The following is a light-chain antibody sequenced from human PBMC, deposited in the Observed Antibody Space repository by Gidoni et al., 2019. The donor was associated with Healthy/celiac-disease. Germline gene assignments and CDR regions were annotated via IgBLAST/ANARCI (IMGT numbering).Light chain of an antibody. CDR2: QDS. J-gene: IGLJ2*01. Sequence: SYELTQPPSVSVSPGQTASITCSGDKLGDKYACWYQQKPGQSPVLVIYQDSKRPAGIPERFSGSTSGNRATLTISGTQAMDEADYYCQAWDSSLYVVFGGGTKLTVL. V-gene: IGLV3-1*01. CDR3: QAWDSSLYVV. CDR1: KLGDKY.